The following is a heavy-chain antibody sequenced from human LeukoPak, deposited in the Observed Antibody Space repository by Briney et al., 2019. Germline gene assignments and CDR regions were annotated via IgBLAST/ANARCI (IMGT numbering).Heavy chain of an antibody. D-gene: IGHD6-6*01. CDR1: GGSISSYY. CDR2: MYPSGST. CDR3: ARDRGQLGAWDYFDY. V-gene: IGHV4-4*07. Sequence: SETLSLTCTVSGGSISSYYWSWIRQPAGKGLEWIGRMYPSGSTNYNASLKSRVTMSVDTSKNQFSLRLTSVTAADTAVYYRARDRGQLGAWDYFDYWGQGTLVTVSS. J-gene: IGHJ4*02.